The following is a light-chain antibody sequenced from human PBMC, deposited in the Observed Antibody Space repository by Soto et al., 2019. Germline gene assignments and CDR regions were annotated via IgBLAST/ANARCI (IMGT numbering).Light chain of an antibody. CDR2: GAS. Sequence: ELIMTQSPIHMTVSPGERATPAFRASQSVSSNLAWSQQKPGQAPKLLIYGASTRETGIPARFSGSGSGTEFTLTISRLQSEDFAVYYCQQYDNWRTFGQGTKVDI. V-gene: IGKV3-15*01. CDR1: QSVSSN. J-gene: IGKJ1*01. CDR3: QQYDNWRT.